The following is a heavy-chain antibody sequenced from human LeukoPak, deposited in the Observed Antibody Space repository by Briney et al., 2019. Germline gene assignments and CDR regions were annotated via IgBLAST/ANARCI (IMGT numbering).Heavy chain of an antibody. V-gene: IGHV1-2*02. CDR1: GYTFTGHY. Sequence: ASVKVSCKASGYTFTGHYMHWVRQAPGQGLELMGWINPNSGGTNYAQKFQGRVTMTRDTSISTAYMELNGLRSDDTAVYYCARVVALTGTPVYYMDVWGKGTTVTVSS. J-gene: IGHJ6*03. CDR2: INPNSGGT. D-gene: IGHD6-19*01. CDR3: ARVVALTGTPVYYMDV.